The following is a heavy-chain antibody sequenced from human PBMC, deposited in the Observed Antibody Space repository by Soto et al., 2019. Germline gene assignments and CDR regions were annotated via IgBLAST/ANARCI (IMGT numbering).Heavy chain of an antibody. D-gene: IGHD3-22*01. J-gene: IGHJ5*02. V-gene: IGHV3-30*04. CDR3: ARGNRQTYYYDSSGS. CDR1: GFTFSSYA. Sequence: PGGSLRLSCAASGFTFSSYAMHWVRQAPGKGLEWVAVISYDGSNKYYADSVKGRFTISRDNSKNTLYLQMNSLRPEDTAVYYCARGNRQTYYYDSSGSWGQGTLVTVSS. CDR2: ISYDGSNK.